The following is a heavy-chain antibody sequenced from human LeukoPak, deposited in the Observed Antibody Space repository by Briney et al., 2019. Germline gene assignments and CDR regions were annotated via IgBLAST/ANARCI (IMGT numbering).Heavy chain of an antibody. Sequence: PSETLSLTCAVYGGSFSGYYWSWIRQPPGKGLEWIGYIHYSGTTNYNPSLKTRVTISVDTSKNQFSLKLSSVTAADTAVYYCARGPNYVWGSYRYFDYWGQGILVTVSS. V-gene: IGHV4-34*01. CDR3: ARGPNYVWGSYRYFDY. J-gene: IGHJ4*02. CDR2: IHYSGTT. D-gene: IGHD3-16*02. CDR1: GGSFSGYY.